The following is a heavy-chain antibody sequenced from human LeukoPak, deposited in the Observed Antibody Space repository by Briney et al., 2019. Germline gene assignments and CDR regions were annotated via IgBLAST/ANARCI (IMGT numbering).Heavy chain of an antibody. Sequence: GGSLRLSCAASGFTFSSYGMSWVRQAPGKGLEWVSAMSSSDDGRYYAASVRGRFTISRETSRSTLYLQMNSLRAEDAAVYYCAKAPVTSCRGAFCYPFDYWGQGTLVTVSS. CDR3: AKAPVTSCRGAFCYPFDY. V-gene: IGHV3-23*01. CDR2: MSSSDDGR. J-gene: IGHJ4*02. D-gene: IGHD2-15*01. CDR1: GFTFSSYG.